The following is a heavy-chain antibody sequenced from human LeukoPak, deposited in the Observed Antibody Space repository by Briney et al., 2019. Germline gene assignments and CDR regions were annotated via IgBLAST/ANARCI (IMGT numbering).Heavy chain of an antibody. V-gene: IGHV4-34*01. J-gene: IGHJ4*02. Sequence: SETLSLTCAVYGGSFSGYYWSWIRQPPGKGLEWIGEINHSGSTNYNPSLKSRVTISVDTSKNQFSLKLSSVTAADTAVYYCARDLGGEEDYWGQGTLVTVSS. CDR1: GGSFSGYY. D-gene: IGHD3-10*01. CDR3: ARDLGGEEDY. CDR2: INHSGST.